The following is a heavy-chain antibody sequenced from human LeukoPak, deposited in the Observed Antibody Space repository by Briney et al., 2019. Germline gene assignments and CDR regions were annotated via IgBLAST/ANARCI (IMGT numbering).Heavy chain of an antibody. CDR1: GYTFSSYW. J-gene: IGHJ4*02. Sequence: GESLKISCKGSGYTFSSYWIAWVRQMPGKGLEWMGIIYPGDSDTRYSPSFQGQVTISADKSISTAYLQWSSLKASDTAMYYCARQVPEGYFDYWGQGTLVTVSS. V-gene: IGHV5-51*01. CDR3: ARQVPEGYFDY. D-gene: IGHD2-2*01. CDR2: IYPGDSDT.